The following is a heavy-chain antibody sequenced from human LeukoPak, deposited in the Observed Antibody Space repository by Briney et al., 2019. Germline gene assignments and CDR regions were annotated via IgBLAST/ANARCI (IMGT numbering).Heavy chain of an antibody. J-gene: IGHJ4*02. V-gene: IGHV3-33*01. CDR3: ARDGGGYSYGHFDY. D-gene: IGHD5-18*01. CDR1: GFTFSSYG. CDR2: IWYDGSNK. Sequence: GRSLRLSCAASGFTFSSYGMHWVRQAPGKGLEWVAVIWYDGSNKYYADSVKGRFTISRNNSKNTLYLQMNSLGAEDTAVYYCARDGGGYSYGHFDYWGQGTLVTVSS.